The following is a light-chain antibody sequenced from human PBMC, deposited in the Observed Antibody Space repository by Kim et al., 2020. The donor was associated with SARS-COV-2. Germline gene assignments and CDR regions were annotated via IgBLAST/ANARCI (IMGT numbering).Light chain of an antibody. V-gene: IGKV3-11*01. J-gene: IGKJ4*01. CDR3: QQRSSWPLT. CDR1: QSISIY. Sequence: EIVLTHSPATLSLSPGERATLSCWASQSISIYLAWYQQKPGQAPRLLIYDSSNRATGIPPRFGGSGSGTDFTLTISSLEPEDSAVYYCQQRSSWPLTFGGGTKVDIK. CDR2: DSS.